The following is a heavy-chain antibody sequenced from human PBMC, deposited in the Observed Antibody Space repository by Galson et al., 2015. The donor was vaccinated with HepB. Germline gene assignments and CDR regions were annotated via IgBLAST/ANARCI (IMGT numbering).Heavy chain of an antibody. CDR3: ARDWNGDYVFEN. J-gene: IGHJ4*02. Sequence: SLRLSCAGSGFSVNYNYMNWVRQAPGKGLEWVSVLYSDGSVFYADSVKGRFTISRDNSKNTVYLQMNSLGAEDTAMYYSARDWNGDYVFENWGQGILVIVSS. V-gene: IGHV3-53*01. CDR1: GFSVNYNY. CDR2: LYSDGSV. D-gene: IGHD3-3*01.